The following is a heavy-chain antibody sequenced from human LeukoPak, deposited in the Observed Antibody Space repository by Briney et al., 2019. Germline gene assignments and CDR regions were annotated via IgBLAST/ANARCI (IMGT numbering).Heavy chain of an antibody. CDR1: GFTFSDYY. D-gene: IGHD3-10*01. Sequence: PGGSLRLSCAASGFTFSDYYMSWIRQAPGKGLEWVSYISSSGSTIYYADSVKGRFTISRDNAKNSLYLQMNSLRAEDTAVYYCARDRNYYGSGSYYKVFDYWGQGTLVTVSS. J-gene: IGHJ4*02. CDR2: ISSSGSTI. CDR3: ARDRNYYGSGSYYKVFDY. V-gene: IGHV3-11*01.